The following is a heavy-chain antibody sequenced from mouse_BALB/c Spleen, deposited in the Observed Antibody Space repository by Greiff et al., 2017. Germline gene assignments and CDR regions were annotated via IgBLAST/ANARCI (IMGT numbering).Heavy chain of an antibody. V-gene: IGHV5-17*02. Sequence: DVKLQESGGGLVNPGGSLKLSCAASGFTFSSFGMHWVRQAPEKGLEWVAYISSGSSTIYYADTVKGRFTISRDNPKNTLFLQMTSLRSEDTAMYYCARDTTARAMDYWGQGTSVTVSS. J-gene: IGHJ4*01. D-gene: IGHD1-2*01. CDR3: ARDTTARAMDY. CDR2: ISSGSSTI. CDR1: GFTFSSFG.